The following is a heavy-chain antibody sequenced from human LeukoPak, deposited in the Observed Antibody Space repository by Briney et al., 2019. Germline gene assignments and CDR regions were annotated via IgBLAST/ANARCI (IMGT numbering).Heavy chain of an antibody. J-gene: IGHJ4*02. CDR2: IYTSGST. CDR1: GGSISSYY. D-gene: IGHD3-22*01. CDR3: ARGYRGRSGYYYDRYFDY. Sequence: PSETLSLTCTVSGGSISSYYWSWIRQPAGKGLEWIGRIYTSGSTNYNPSLKSRVTMSVDTSKNQFSLKLSAVTAADTAVYYCARGYRGRSGYYYDRYFDYCGQGTQVTVSS. V-gene: IGHV4-4*07.